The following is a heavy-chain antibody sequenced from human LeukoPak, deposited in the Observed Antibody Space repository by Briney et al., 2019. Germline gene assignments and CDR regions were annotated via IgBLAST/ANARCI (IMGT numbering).Heavy chain of an antibody. J-gene: IGHJ6*04. CDR2: INTDGSNT. V-gene: IGHV3-74*01. Sequence: GGSLRLSCAASGFTFSSYWMHWVRQAPGKGLVWISRINTDGSNTRYEDTVKGRFTISRDNAKNSLYLQMNSLRAEDTAVYYCARDGHCSSTSCYYYYSMDVWGKGTTVTVSS. CDR1: GFTFSSYW. D-gene: IGHD2-2*01. CDR3: ARDGHCSSTSCYYYYSMDV.